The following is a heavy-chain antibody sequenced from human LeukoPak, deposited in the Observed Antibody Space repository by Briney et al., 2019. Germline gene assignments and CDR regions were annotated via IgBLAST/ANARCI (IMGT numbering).Heavy chain of an antibody. CDR1: GYTFTGYY. CDR2: INPNSGGT. V-gene: IGHV1-2*02. J-gene: IGHJ6*03. D-gene: IGHD3-10*01. Sequence: ASVKVSCKASGYTFTGYYMHWVRQAPGQGLEWMGWINPNSGGTNYAQKFQGRVTMTRDTSISTAYMELSRLRSDDTAVYYCARDSVRGVIKYYYYYYMDVWGKGTTVTVSS. CDR3: ARDSVRGVIKYYYYYYMDV.